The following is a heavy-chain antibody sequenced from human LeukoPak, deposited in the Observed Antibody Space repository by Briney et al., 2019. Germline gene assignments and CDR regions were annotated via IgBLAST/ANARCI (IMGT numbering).Heavy chain of an antibody. CDR3: AKEMRLTPFDY. CDR2: IYSGGTT. J-gene: IGHJ4*02. V-gene: IGHV3-53*01. Sequence: GGSLRLSCAASGFTVNNNYMTWVRQAPGKGLEWVSVIYSGGTTYYADSVKGRFTISRDNSKNTLYLQMYSLRVDDTAVYYCAKEMRLTPFDYWGQGTLVTVSS. CDR1: GFTVNNNY. D-gene: IGHD3-22*01.